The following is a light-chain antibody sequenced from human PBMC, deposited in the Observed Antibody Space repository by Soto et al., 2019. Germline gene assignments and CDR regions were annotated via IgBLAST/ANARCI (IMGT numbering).Light chain of an antibody. V-gene: IGKV1-9*01. Sequence: IQLTQTPSSLSASVGDSVTITCRASPGISSFLAWYQQKPGKAPKLLIYAASTLQSGVPSRFSGSGSGTDFTLTISSLQSEDFAVYYCQQYNNWPFTSGQGTRLEIK. CDR1: PGISSF. CDR3: QQYNNWPFT. CDR2: AAS. J-gene: IGKJ5*01.